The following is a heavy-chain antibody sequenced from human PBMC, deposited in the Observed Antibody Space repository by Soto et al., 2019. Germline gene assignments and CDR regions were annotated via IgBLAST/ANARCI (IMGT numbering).Heavy chain of an antibody. CDR2: IIPFFKGT. V-gene: IGHV1-69*13. CDR1: GGAFSGHA. Sequence: SVKVSCKASGGAFSGHAISWLRQAPGQGLEWMGQIIPFFKGTKYAQKFQGRFTITADDSTSTAYMDLSSLTSEDTAVYYCARDVPLNYYDSTYSYYALDVWGQGTTVTVSS. J-gene: IGHJ6*02. CDR3: ARDVPLNYYDSTYSYYALDV. D-gene: IGHD3-22*01.